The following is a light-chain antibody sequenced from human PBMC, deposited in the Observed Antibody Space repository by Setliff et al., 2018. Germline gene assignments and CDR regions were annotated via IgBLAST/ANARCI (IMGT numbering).Light chain of an antibody. CDR3: HQYYSSLPT. CDR2: WAS. V-gene: IGKV4-1*01. J-gene: IGKJ1*01. Sequence: DIVMTQSPDSLAVSLGERATINCKSSQSILYSSNNRNYLTWYQLKPGQPPKMLINWASARESGVPDRFSGSGSGTDFTLTISSLQAEDVAVYYRHQYYSSLPTFGQGTKVDIK. CDR1: QSILYSSNNRNY.